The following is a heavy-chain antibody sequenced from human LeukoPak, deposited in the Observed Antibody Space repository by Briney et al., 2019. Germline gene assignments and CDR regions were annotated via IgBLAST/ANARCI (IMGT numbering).Heavy chain of an antibody. CDR1: GGSISSSSYY. J-gene: IGHJ4*02. Sequence: SETLSLTCTVSGGSISSSSYYWGWIRQPPGKGLEWFGEINHSGSTNYNPSLKSRVTISVDTSKNQFSLKLSSVTAADTAVYYCARAIRAAHYFDYWGQGTLVTVSS. CDR2: INHSGST. V-gene: IGHV4-39*07. CDR3: ARAIRAAHYFDY.